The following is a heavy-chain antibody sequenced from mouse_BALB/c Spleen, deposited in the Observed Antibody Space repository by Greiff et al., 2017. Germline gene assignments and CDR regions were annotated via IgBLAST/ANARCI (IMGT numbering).Heavy chain of an antibody. CDR3: AREGIYYGNYGYFDY. V-gene: IGHV1-82*01. CDR2: IYPGDGDT. Sequence: QVQLQQSGPELVKPGASVKISCKASGYAFSSSWMNWVKQRPGQGLEWIGRIYPGDGDTNYNGKFKGKATLTADKSSSTAYMQLSSLTSVDSAVYFCAREGIYYGNYGYFDYWGQGTTLTVSS. D-gene: IGHD2-1*01. J-gene: IGHJ2*01. CDR1: GYAFSSSW.